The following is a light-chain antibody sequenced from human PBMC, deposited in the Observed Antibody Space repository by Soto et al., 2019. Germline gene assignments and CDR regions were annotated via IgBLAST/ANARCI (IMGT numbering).Light chain of an antibody. V-gene: IGKV3-15*01. CDR1: QSISSN. Sequence: EIVMTQSPATLSVSPGERATLSCGASQSISSNLAWYQQKPGQAPRLLMFRTSSRVTGFPARFSGSRSGTEFNLTISSLQSEDFGVYYCQQYNNWPRATFGGGTKVDIK. CDR2: RTS. J-gene: IGKJ4*01. CDR3: QQYNNWPRAT.